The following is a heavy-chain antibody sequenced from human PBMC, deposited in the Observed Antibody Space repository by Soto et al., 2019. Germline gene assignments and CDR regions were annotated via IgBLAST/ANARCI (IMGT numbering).Heavy chain of an antibody. Sequence: QVQLVQSGAEVKKPGSSVKVSCTASGGTFSSYAISWVRQAPGQGLEWMGGIIPIFGTANYAQKFQGRVTITADESTSTAYMELSSLRSEDTAVYYCARDMGITMVRGVIITPPGYYYGMDVWGQGTTVTVSS. CDR3: ARDMGITMVRGVIITPPGYYYGMDV. J-gene: IGHJ6*02. CDR1: GGTFSSYA. D-gene: IGHD3-10*01. CDR2: IIPIFGTA. V-gene: IGHV1-69*01.